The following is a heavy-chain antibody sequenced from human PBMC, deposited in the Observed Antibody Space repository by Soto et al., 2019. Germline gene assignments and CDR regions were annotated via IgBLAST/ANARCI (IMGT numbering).Heavy chain of an antibody. J-gene: IGHJ4*02. CDR2: ISYDGSNK. D-gene: IGHD6-19*01. Sequence: QVQLVESGGGVVQPGRSLRLSCAASGFTFSSYAMHWVRQAPGKGLEWVAVISYDGSNKYYADSVKGRFTISRDNSKNTLYLQMNSLRAEDTAVYYCASQLLYSSGWTDYWGQGTLVTVSS. V-gene: IGHV3-30-3*01. CDR3: ASQLLYSSGWTDY. CDR1: GFTFSSYA.